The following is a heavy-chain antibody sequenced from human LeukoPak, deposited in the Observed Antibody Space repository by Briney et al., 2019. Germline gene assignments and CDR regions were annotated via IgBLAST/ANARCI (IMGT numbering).Heavy chain of an antibody. J-gene: IGHJ4*02. CDR3: ARDVYCSSTSCSLTDY. V-gene: IGHV1-2*02. CDR2: INPNSGGT. D-gene: IGHD2-2*01. Sequence: ASVKVSCKASGYTFTGYYMHWVRQAPGQGLEWMGWINPNSGGTNYAQKFQGRVTMTRDTSISTAYMELSRLRSDDTAVYYCARDVYCSSTSCSLTDYWGQGTLVTVPS. CDR1: GYTFTGYY.